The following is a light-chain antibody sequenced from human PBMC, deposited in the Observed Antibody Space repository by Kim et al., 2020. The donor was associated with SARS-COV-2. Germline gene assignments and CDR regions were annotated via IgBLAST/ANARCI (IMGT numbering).Light chain of an antibody. V-gene: IGLV2-23*02. J-gene: IGLJ1*01. CDR2: EVS. CDR3: CSYAGSLSYV. CDR1: SSDVGGYDL. Sequence: QSALTQPASVSGSPGQSITISRTGTSSDVGGYDLVSWYQVHPGRAPKLVIYEVSQRPSGVSNRFSGSKSGNTASLTISGLQADDEADYHCCSYAGSLSYVFGPATKVTVL.